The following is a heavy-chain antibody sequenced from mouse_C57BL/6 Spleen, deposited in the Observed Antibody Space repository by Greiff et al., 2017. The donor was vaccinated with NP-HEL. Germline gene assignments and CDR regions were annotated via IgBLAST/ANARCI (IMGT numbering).Heavy chain of an antibody. Sequence: EVKLVESGGGLVQPGGSLKLSCAASGFTFSDYYMYWVRQTPEKRLEWVAYISNGGGSTYYPDTVKGRFTISRENAKNTLYLQMSRLKSEDTAMYYCARQRGGLYAMDYWGQGTSVTVSS. CDR3: ARQRGGLYAMDY. J-gene: IGHJ4*01. CDR1: GFTFSDYY. D-gene: IGHD3-3*01. CDR2: ISNGGGST. V-gene: IGHV5-12*01.